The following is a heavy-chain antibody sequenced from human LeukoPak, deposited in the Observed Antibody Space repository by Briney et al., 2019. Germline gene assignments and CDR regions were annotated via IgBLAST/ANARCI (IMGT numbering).Heavy chain of an antibody. D-gene: IGHD6-19*01. CDR1: GGSISSYY. J-gene: IGHJ5*02. CDR2: IYASGST. CDR3: ARSSGWYWFDP. V-gene: IGHV4-4*07. Sequence: SETLSLTCTVSGGSISSYYWSWIRQPAGKRLEWIGRIYASGSTYYNPSLKSRVTMSVDTSKNQYSLKLNSVTAADTAVYYCARSSGWYWFDPWGQGTLVTVSS.